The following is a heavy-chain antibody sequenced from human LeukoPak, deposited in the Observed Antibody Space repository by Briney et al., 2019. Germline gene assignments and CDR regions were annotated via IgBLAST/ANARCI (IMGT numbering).Heavy chain of an antibody. J-gene: IGHJ6*03. CDR1: GFTFSSYS. CDR3: ARRGAMRGYYYMDV. V-gene: IGHV3-21*01. D-gene: IGHD2-2*01. Sequence: GGSLRLSCAASGFTFSSYSMNWVRQAPGKGLEWVSSISNSGSYIYYADSVKGRFTISRDNAKNSLYLQMNSLRAEDTAVYYCARRGAMRGYYYMDVWGKGTTVTVSS. CDR2: ISNSGSYI.